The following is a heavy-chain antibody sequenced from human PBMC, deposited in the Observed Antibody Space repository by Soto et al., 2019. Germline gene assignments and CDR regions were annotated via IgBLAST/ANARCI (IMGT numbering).Heavy chain of an antibody. Sequence: GGSLRLSCAASGFTLSSYSMNWGRRAPGKGLEWGSSISSSSTYIYYADSVKGRFTISRDNAKNSAYLQMNSLRAEETAVYSCARAALGVSATIHSDSWGPGTLVTVSS. CDR1: GFTLSSYS. V-gene: IGHV3-21*01. CDR3: ARAALGVSATIHSDS. D-gene: IGHD2-15*01. CDR2: ISSSSTYI. J-gene: IGHJ4*02.